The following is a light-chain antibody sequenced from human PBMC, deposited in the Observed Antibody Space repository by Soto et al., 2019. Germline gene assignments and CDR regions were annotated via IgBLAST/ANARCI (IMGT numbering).Light chain of an antibody. V-gene: IGKV1-33*01. CDR1: QDINKN. Sequence: DIQMTQSPSSLSASVEDRVTITCQASQDINKNLIWYQQKPGKAPKLLIYDASDLETRVPSRFSGSGSGTGFTFTISSLQPEDFATYYCQQYESLPLTVGQGTRLEIK. CDR2: DAS. J-gene: IGKJ5*01. CDR3: QQYESLPLT.